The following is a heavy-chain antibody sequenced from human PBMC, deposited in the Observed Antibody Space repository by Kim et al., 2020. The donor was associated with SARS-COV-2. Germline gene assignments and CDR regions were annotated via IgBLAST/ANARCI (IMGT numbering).Heavy chain of an antibody. V-gene: IGHV3-30*07. J-gene: IGHJ6*02. Sequence: GRFTISRNNSKNTVFVQMNSLRAEDTAVYYCARVIDSGLMHGYYYYGMDVWGQGTTVTVSS. D-gene: IGHD5-12*01. CDR3: ARVIDSGLMHGYYYYGMDV.